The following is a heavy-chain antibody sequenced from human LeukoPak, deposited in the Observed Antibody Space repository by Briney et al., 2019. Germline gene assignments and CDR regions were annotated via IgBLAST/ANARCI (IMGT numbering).Heavy chain of an antibody. CDR2: INHSGST. CDR3: ARVVDMDWFDP. V-gene: IGHV4-34*01. CDR1: GGSFSGYY. J-gene: IGHJ5*02. D-gene: IGHD3-22*01. Sequence: SETLSLTCAVYGGSFSGYYWSWIRQPPGKGLEWIGEINHSGSTNYNPSLKSRVTISVDTSKNQFSLKLSSVTAADTAVYYCARVVDMDWFDPWGQGTLVTVSS.